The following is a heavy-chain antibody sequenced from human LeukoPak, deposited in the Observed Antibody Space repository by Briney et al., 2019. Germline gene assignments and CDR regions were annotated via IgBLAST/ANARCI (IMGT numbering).Heavy chain of an antibody. Sequence: NPSQTLSLTCTVSGGSISSGSYYWSWIRQPAGKGLEWIGRIYTSGSTNYNPSLKSRVTISVDTSKNQFSLKLSSVTAADTAVYYCARRGPYGSGSYYDYYYMDVWGKGTTVTVSS. CDR2: IYTSGST. V-gene: IGHV4-61*02. J-gene: IGHJ6*03. D-gene: IGHD3-10*01. CDR1: GGSISSGSYY. CDR3: ARRGPYGSGSYYDYYYMDV.